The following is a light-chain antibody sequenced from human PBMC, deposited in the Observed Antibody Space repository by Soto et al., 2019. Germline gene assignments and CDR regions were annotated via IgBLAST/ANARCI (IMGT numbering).Light chain of an antibody. Sequence: QSALTQPPSASWSPRQSVTLACPGTSSDIGAYIYVSWYQQHPGKAPKLMISEVSRRPSGVPERFSGSKSGNTASLTVSGLQADDEAHYYCSSYAGSNNFVFGTGTKVTVL. J-gene: IGLJ1*01. CDR1: SSDIGAYIY. V-gene: IGLV2-8*01. CDR2: EVS. CDR3: SSYAGSNNFV.